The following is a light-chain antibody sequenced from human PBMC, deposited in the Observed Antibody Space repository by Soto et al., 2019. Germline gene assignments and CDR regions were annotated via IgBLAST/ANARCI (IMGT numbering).Light chain of an antibody. V-gene: IGKV3-20*01. J-gene: IGKJ1*01. CDR3: QHYGTSTRT. CDR2: AAS. Sequence: EIVLTQSPGTLSLSPGESATLSCRATQSVSATYLAWYQQKPGQAPRLLIYAASSRATDIPDRFSGSGSGTVFTLAISRLEPEDFAVYWCQHYGTSTRTFGQGTKVDIK. CDR1: QSVSATY.